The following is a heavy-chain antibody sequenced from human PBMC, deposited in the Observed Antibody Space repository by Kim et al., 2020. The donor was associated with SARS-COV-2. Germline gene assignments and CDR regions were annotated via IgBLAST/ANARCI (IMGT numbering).Heavy chain of an antibody. V-gene: IGHV5-10-1*01. CDR1: GYSFTSYW. CDR3: ARRPEQDYYDSSGYPDDAFDI. Sequence: GESLKISCKGSGYSFTSYWISWVRQMPGKGLEWMGRIDPSDSYTNYSPSFQGHVTISADKSISTAYLQWSSLKASDTAMYYCARRPEQDYYDSSGYPDDAFDIWGQGTMVTVSS. CDR2: IDPSDSYT. J-gene: IGHJ3*02. D-gene: IGHD3-22*01.